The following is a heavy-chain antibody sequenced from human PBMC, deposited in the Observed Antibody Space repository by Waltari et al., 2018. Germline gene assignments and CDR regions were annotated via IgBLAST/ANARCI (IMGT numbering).Heavy chain of an antibody. CDR1: GESLDVYW. CDR3: ARGGGMYSRSWGLYDNYYYMNV. D-gene: IGHD6-13*01. J-gene: IGHJ6*03. CDR2: NNQSGRT. Sequence: QVQLQQWGAGLLKTSATLSLTCAVSGESLDVYWCNWFRQPPGKDLGWMGENNQSGRTKSSPSLENRVSISVDTSRNQFSLRLNSVTAADTAVYFCARGGGMYSRSWGLYDNYYYMNVWGNGTTVTVSS. V-gene: IGHV4-34*01.